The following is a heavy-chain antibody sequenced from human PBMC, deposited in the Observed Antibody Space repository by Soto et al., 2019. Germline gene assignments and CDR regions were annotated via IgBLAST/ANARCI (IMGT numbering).Heavy chain of an antibody. CDR3: ARGAILVWLSPNPYFDS. J-gene: IGHJ4*02. CDR1: GGSISSGGYY. Sequence: SETLSLTCTVSGGSISSGGYYWSWIRQHPGKGLEWIGYIYYSGSTYYNPSLKSRVTISVDTSKNQFSLKLSSVTAADTAVYYCARGAILVWLSPNPYFDSWGQGTLVTVSS. V-gene: IGHV4-31*03. CDR2: IYYSGST. D-gene: IGHD3-3*02.